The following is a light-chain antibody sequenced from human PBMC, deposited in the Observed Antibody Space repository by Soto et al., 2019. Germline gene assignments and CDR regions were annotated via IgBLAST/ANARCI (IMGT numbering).Light chain of an antibody. CDR2: TTT. CDR3: QQYMSYS. J-gene: IGKJ1*01. CDR1: QSVRSY. V-gene: IGKV1-5*01. Sequence: DIQMTQSPSSLSASVGDTITITCRASQSVRSYLNWYQQKPGKAPDLLIYTTTSLQSEVPSRFSGSGSGTEFTLTISSLQPDDFATYYCQQYMSYSFGQGTKVDI.